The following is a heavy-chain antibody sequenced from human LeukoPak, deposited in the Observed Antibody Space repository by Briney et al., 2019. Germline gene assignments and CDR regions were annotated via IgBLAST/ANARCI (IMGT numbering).Heavy chain of an antibody. J-gene: IGHJ4*02. CDR3: ARHIPFDC. Sequence: GGSLRLSCAASGFTFSSSSMNWVRQAPAKGLEWVSYISTSGGTIYYADSVKGRFTISRDNAQNSLYLQMDSLRAEDTAVYYCARHIPFDCWGQGTLVTVSS. V-gene: IGHV3-48*01. CDR1: GFTFSSSS. D-gene: IGHD2-21*01. CDR2: ISTSGGTI.